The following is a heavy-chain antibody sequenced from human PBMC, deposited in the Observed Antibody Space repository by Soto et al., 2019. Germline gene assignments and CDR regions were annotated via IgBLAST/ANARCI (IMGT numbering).Heavy chain of an antibody. D-gene: IGHD3-22*01. Sequence: ASVKVSCKASGYTFTGYYMHWVRQAPGQGLEWMGWINPNSGGTNYAQKFQGWVTMTRDTSISTAYMELSRLRSDDTAVYYCARGAAMIVTNYFDYWGQGTLVTVSS. J-gene: IGHJ4*02. CDR2: INPNSGGT. CDR1: GYTFTGYY. V-gene: IGHV1-2*04. CDR3: ARGAAMIVTNYFDY.